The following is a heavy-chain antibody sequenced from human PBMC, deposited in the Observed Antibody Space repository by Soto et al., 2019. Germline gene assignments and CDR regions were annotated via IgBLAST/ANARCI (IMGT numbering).Heavy chain of an antibody. Sequence: ASVKVSCKASGYTFTSYVISWVRQAPGQGLEWMGWISAYNGNTNYAQKLQGRVTMTTDTSTSTAYMELRSLRSDDTAVYYCASLVICGGDCSRWDNWFDPWGQGTLVTVSS. J-gene: IGHJ5*02. CDR3: ASLVICGGDCSRWDNWFDP. CDR1: GYTFTSYV. CDR2: ISAYNGNT. D-gene: IGHD2-21*02. V-gene: IGHV1-18*01.